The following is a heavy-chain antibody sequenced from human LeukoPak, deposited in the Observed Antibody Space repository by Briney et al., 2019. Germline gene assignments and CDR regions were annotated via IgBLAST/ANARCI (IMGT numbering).Heavy chain of an antibody. CDR1: GRRFRRTG. CDR2: IWYDGSNS. J-gene: IGHJ4*02. V-gene: IGHV3-33*06. D-gene: IGHD6-13*01. Sequence: GGSLRLSYAASGRRFRRTGMHWVRQPQGKGLQWVALIWYDGSNSVYADSVKGRFTISRDNSKNTVHLQMNNLRAEDTAVYYCAKDYGTTATAFQLRAPYFDYWGQGALVTVAS. CDR3: AKDYGTTATAFQLRAPYFDY.